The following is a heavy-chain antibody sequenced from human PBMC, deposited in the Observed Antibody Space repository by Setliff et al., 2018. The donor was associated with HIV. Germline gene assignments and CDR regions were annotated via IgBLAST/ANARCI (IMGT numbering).Heavy chain of an antibody. CDR2: ISGSGGST. J-gene: IGHJ3*02. Sequence: GGSLRLSCVVSGFTFSHYGMHWVRQAPGKGLEWVSAISGSGGSTSYLDSVNGRFTISRDNSKNTLYLQMNNLRAEDTAVYFCAASGSIYGGAYDIWGQGTMVTVSS. CDR3: AASGSIYGGAYDI. V-gene: IGHV3-NL1*01. D-gene: IGHD1-26*01. CDR1: GFTFSHYG.